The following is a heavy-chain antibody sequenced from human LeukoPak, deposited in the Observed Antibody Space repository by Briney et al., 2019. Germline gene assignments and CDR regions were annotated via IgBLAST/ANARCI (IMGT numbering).Heavy chain of an antibody. V-gene: IGHV4-30-4*01. J-gene: IGHJ4*02. CDR1: GGSLSSGDYY. CDR2: IYYSGST. D-gene: IGHD3-22*01. Sequence: SQTLSLTCTVSGGSLSSGDYYWRWLRQPPGTGLEWIGYIYYSGSTYYNPSLKSRVTISVDTSKNQFSLKLSSVTAADTAVYYCARSYYYDSSAYNWGQGTLVTVSS. CDR3: ARSYYYDSSAYN.